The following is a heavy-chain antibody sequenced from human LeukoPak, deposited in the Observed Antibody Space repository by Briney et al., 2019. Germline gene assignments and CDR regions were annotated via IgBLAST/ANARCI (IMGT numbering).Heavy chain of an antibody. CDR1: GFTFDDYG. D-gene: IGHD5-18*01. J-gene: IGHJ6*03. CDR3: AKSGIIQGYYFYYMDV. V-gene: IGHV3-20*04. Sequence: GGSLRLSCAASGFTFDDYGMSWVRQVPGKGLEWVSGINWNGGSTGNADSVKGRFTISRDNAKNSLYLQMNSLRAEDTALYYCAKSGIIQGYYFYYMDVWGKGTTVTISS. CDR2: INWNGGST.